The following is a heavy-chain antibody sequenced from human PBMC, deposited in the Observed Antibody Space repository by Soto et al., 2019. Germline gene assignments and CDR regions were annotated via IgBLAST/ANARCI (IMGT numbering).Heavy chain of an antibody. D-gene: IGHD3-3*01. CDR1: GGTFSSYA. J-gene: IGHJ6*02. V-gene: IGHV1-69*01. Sequence: SVKVSCKASGGTFSSYAISWVRQAPVQGLEWMGGIIPIFGTANYAQKFQGRVTITADESTSTAYMELSSLRSEDTAVYYCARYDFWSGYSPPDYYYGMDVWGQGTTVTVSS. CDR3: ARYDFWSGYSPPDYYYGMDV. CDR2: IIPIFGTA.